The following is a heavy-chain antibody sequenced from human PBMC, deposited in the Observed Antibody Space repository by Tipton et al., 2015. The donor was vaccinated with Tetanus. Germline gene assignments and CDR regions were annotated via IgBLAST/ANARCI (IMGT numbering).Heavy chain of an antibody. V-gene: IGHV3-30*18. CDR3: AKEFQRARIRFLDS. CDR2: IAFDGKNE. CDR1: GFRFSYSG. D-gene: IGHD2-15*01. Sequence: QVQLVQSGGGVVQPGRSLRLSCAASGFRFSYSGMHWVRQAPGKGLEWVAVIAFDGKNERYADSVKGRFIISRDNTKNTLYLQMNSLRREDTAVYYCAKEFQRARIRFLDSWGQGTQVTASS. J-gene: IGHJ4*02.